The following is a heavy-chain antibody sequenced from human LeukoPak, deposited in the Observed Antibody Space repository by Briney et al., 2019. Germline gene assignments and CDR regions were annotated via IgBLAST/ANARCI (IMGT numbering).Heavy chain of an antibody. CDR3: MGTSFRYCSSTSCYLHYYYYMDV. Sequence: SETLSLTCTVSGGSISSYYWSWIRQPPGKGLEWIGYIYYSGSTNYIPSPKSRVTISVDTSKNQFSLKLSSVTAADTAVYYCMGTSFRYCSSTSCYLHYYYYMDVWGKGTTVTVSS. V-gene: IGHV4-59*08. J-gene: IGHJ6*03. CDR2: IYYSGST. D-gene: IGHD2-2*01. CDR1: GGSISSYY.